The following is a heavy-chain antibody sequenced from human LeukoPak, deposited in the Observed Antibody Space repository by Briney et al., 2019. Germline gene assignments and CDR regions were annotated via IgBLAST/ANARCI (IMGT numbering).Heavy chain of an antibody. CDR1: GGSISSYY. CDR2: IYYSGST. D-gene: IGHD2-15*01. J-gene: IGHJ4*02. Sequence: PSETLSLTCTVSGGSISSYYWSWIRQPPGKGLEWIGYIYYSGSTNYNPSLKCRVTISVDTSKNQFSLKLSSVTAADTAVYYCASSTDCSGGSCRSFDYWGQGTLVTVSS. V-gene: IGHV4-59*01. CDR3: ASSTDCSGGSCRSFDY.